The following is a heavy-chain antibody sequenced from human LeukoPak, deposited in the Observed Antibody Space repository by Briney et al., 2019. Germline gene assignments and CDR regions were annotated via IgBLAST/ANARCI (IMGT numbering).Heavy chain of an antibody. Sequence: GRSLRLSCAASGFTLSNYGMHWVRQGPGKGLEWLSVVSYDGTNKYYADSVKGRFTISRDNSKNMLYLEMNSLRAEDTAVYYCARPKFLTGYAYYYYYGMDVWGQGTTVTVSS. CDR2: VSYDGTNK. J-gene: IGHJ6*02. CDR3: ARPKFLTGYAYYYYYGMDV. D-gene: IGHD3-9*01. CDR1: GFTLSNYG. V-gene: IGHV3-30*03.